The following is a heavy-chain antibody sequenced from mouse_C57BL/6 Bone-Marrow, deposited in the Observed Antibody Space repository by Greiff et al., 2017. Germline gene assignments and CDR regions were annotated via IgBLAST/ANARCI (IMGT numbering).Heavy chain of an antibody. Sequence: VKLQQPGAELVKPGASVKLSCKASGYTFTSYWMQWVKQRPGQGLEWIGEIDPSDSYTNYNQKFKGKATLTVDTSSSTAYMQLSSLTSEDSAVYYCATDYDGYFDYWGQGTTLTVSS. CDR1: GYTFTSYW. V-gene: IGHV1-50*01. J-gene: IGHJ2*01. CDR3: ATDYDGYFDY. CDR2: IDPSDSYT. D-gene: IGHD2-3*01.